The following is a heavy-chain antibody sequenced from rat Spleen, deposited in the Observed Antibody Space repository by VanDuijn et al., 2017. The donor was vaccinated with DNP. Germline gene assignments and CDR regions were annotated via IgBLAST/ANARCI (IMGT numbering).Heavy chain of an antibody. J-gene: IGHJ3*01. Sequence: QVQLKESGPGLVQPSQTLSLTCTVSGFSLTSYGVSWVRQPPGKGLEWIGAIWSGGSTDYNSVLKSRLSINRDTSESQVFLKMNSLQTEDTAMYFCASGHTTGLTWFAYWGQGALVTVSS. CDR2: IWSGGST. V-gene: IGHV2-16*01. CDR1: GFSLTSYG. D-gene: IGHD1-9*01. CDR3: ASGHTTGLTWFAY.